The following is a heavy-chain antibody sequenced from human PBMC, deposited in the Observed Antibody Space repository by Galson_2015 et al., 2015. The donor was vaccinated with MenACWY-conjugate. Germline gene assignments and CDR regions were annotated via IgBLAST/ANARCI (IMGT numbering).Heavy chain of an antibody. V-gene: IGHV5-51*01. Sequence: QSGAEVKKPGESLKISCKSSGYIFTSFWIGWVRQLPGKGLEWMGIIYPGDSETRYGPSFQGQVTISVDKSISTAYLQWSSLKASDTAMYYCATTSSSWTPQGRGFDYWGQGSLVTVSS. D-gene: IGHD6-13*01. CDR1: GYIFTSFW. J-gene: IGHJ4*02. CDR3: ATTSSSWTPQGRGFDY. CDR2: IYPGDSET.